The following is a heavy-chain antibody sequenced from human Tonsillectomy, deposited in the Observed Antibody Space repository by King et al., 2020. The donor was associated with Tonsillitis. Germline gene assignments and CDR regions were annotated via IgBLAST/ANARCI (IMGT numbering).Heavy chain of an antibody. Sequence: QLQESGPGLVKPSETLSLTCSVSGGSISRSSYYWGWIRQPPGKGLAWIGSIYYTGRTYYNPSLKSRVTISEDTPKNQFSLKLSSVTAVDTAVYYCARGIVGATTDAFDIWGQGTMVTVSS. D-gene: IGHD1-26*01. CDR3: ARGIVGATTDAFDI. V-gene: IGHV4-39*01. CDR1: GGSISRSSYY. CDR2: IYYTGRT. J-gene: IGHJ3*02.